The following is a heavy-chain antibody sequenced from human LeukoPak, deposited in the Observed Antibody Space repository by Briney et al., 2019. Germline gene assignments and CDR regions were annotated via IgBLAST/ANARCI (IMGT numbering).Heavy chain of an antibody. CDR3: ARVYSSSWVTFDY. CDR2: MNPNSGNT. V-gene: IGHV1-8*03. Sequence: GASVKVSCKASGYTFTSYDINWVRQATGQGLEWMGWMNPNSGNTGYAQKFQGRVTITRNTSISTAYMELSSLRSDDTAVYYCARVYSSSWVTFDYWGQGTLVTVSS. D-gene: IGHD6-13*01. J-gene: IGHJ4*02. CDR1: GYTFTSYD.